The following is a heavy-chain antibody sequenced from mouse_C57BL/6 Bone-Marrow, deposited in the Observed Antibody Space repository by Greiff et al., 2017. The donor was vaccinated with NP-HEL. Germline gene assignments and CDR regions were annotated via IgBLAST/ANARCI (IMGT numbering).Heavy chain of an antibody. J-gene: IGHJ3*01. D-gene: IGHD3-2*02. V-gene: IGHV1-69*01. CDR3: ASGRETAQASSFAY. Sequence: QVQLQQPGAELVMPGASVKLSCKASGYTFTSYWMHWVKQRPGQGLEWIGEIDPSDSYTNYNQKFKGKSTLTVDQSSSPAYMPLSSLTSEDSAVYYCASGRETAQASSFAYWGQGTLVTVAA. CDR2: IDPSDSYT. CDR1: GYTFTSYW.